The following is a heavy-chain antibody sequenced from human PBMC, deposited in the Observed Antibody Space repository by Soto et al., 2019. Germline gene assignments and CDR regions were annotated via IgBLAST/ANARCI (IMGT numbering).Heavy chain of an antibody. D-gene: IGHD3-9*01. J-gene: IGHJ4*02. Sequence: GAAVKVSCKASGGTFSSYAISWVRQAPGQGLEWMGGIIPIFGTANYAQKFQGRVTITADESTSTGYMELSSLRSEDTAVYYCARDGETLFSCYYWGQGTLVTVSS. CDR2: IIPIFGTA. CDR3: ARDGETLFSCYY. V-gene: IGHV1-69*13. CDR1: GGTFSSYA.